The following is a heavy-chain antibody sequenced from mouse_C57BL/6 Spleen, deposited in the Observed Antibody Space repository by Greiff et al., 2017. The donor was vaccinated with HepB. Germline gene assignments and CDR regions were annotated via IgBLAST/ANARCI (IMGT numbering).Heavy chain of an antibody. D-gene: IGHD2-1*01. J-gene: IGHJ2*01. CDR1: GFSLTSYG. V-gene: IGHV2-2*01. CDR2: IWSGGST. Sequence: QVQLKESGPGLVQPSQSLSITCTVSGFSLTSYGVHWVRQSPGKGLEWLGVIWSGGSTHYNAAFISRLSISKDNSKSQVFFKMNSLQADDTAIYYCARNWGYYGNYVYFDYWGQGTTLTVSS. CDR3: ARNWGYYGNYVYFDY.